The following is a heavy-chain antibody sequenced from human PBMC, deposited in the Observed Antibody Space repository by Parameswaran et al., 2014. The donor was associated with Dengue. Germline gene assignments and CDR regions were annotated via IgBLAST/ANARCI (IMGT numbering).Heavy chain of an antibody. J-gene: IGHJ6*02. CDR3: ARTVLSYGYYYGMDV. V-gene: IGHV1-46*01. CDR2: INPSGGST. Sequence: WVRQAPGQGLEWMGIINPSGGSTSYAQKFQGRVTMTRDTSTSTVYMELSSLRSEDTAVYYCARTVLSYGYYYGMDVWGQGTTVTGLL. D-gene: IGHD5-18*01.